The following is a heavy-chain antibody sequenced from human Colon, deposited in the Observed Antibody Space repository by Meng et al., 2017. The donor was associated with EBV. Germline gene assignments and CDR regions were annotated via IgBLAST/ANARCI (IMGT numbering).Heavy chain of an antibody. CDR1: GGSINSSSYF. Sequence: LPWPESGPGLVKPSVTLSLTCTVSGGSINSSSYFWGWIRQSPGKGLEWIACLSYTGNIYYNPSLKSRLTISLDTSKTQFSLKLSSVTAADTAVYFCARYLSSGNYNTFDLWGQGTLVTVSS. V-gene: IGHV4-39*07. J-gene: IGHJ4*02. CDR2: LSYTGNI. D-gene: IGHD3-10*01. CDR3: ARYLSSGNYNTFDL.